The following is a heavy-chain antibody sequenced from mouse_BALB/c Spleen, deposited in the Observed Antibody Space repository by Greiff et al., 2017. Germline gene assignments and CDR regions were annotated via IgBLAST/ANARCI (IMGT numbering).Heavy chain of an antibody. CDR2: IWSGGST. Sequence: VQLQQSGPGLVQPSQSLSITCTASGFSLTSYGVHWVRQSPGKGLEWLGVIWSGGSTDYNAAFISRLSISKDNSKSQVFFKMNSLQANDTAIYYCARNRDYDGYYPWFAYWGQGTLVTVSA. CDR3: ARNRDYDGYYPWFAY. CDR1: GFSLTSYG. J-gene: IGHJ3*01. D-gene: IGHD2-3*01. V-gene: IGHV2-2*02.